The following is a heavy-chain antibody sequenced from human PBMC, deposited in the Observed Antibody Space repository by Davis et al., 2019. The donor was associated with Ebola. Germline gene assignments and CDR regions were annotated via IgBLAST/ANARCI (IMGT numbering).Heavy chain of an antibody. CDR3: AKDSRGSYWIWGY. CDR1: GFTFSSYA. D-gene: IGHD1-26*01. CDR2: ISGSGGST. Sequence: GESLKISCAASGFTFSSYAMSWVRQAPEKGLEWVSAISGSGGSTYYADSVKGRFTISRDNSKNTLYLQMNSLRAEDTAVYYCAKDSRGSYWIWGYWGQGTLVTVSS. V-gene: IGHV3-23*01. J-gene: IGHJ4*02.